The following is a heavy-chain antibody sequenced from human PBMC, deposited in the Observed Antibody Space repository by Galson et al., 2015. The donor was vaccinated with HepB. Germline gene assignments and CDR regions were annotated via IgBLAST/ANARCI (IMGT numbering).Heavy chain of an antibody. CDR3: ARGGYDYVWGSCFY. CDR1: GGTFSSYA. Sequence: SVKVSCKASGGTFSSYAISWVRQAPGQGLEWMGGIIPIFGTANYAQKFQGRVTITADESTSTAYMELSSLRSEDTAVYYCARGGYDYVWGSCFYWGQGTLVTVSS. CDR2: IIPIFGTA. D-gene: IGHD3-16*01. V-gene: IGHV1-69*13. J-gene: IGHJ4*02.